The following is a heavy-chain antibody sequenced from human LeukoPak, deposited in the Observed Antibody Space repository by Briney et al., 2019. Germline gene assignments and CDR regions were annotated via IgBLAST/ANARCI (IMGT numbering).Heavy chain of an antibody. CDR3: AREKPAAASAFEI. Sequence: QPGGSLRLSCAASGFTFSRYWMSWVRQAPGKGLERVANIKTDGSVTSYVDSVKGRFTISRDNAENSLFLQMNSLRDEDTALYFCAREKPAAASAFEIWGQGTRVTVSS. V-gene: IGHV3-7*01. CDR1: GFTFSRYW. J-gene: IGHJ3*02. D-gene: IGHD6-25*01. CDR2: IKTDGSVT.